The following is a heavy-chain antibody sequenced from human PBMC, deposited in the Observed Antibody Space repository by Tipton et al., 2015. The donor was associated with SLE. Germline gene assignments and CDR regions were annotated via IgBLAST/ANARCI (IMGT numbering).Heavy chain of an antibody. CDR1: GYTFTSYY. CDR3: ACLHLSGDYYDSSGTTSAFDI. V-gene: IGHV1-46*01. Sequence: QVQLVQSGAEVKKPGASVKVSCKASGYTFTSYYMHWVRQAPGQGLEWMGIINPSGGSTSYAQKFQGRVTMTRDTSTSTVYMELSSLRSEDTAVYYCACLHLSGDYYDSSGTTSAFDIWGQGTMVTVSS. CDR2: INPSGGST. D-gene: IGHD3-22*01. J-gene: IGHJ3*02.